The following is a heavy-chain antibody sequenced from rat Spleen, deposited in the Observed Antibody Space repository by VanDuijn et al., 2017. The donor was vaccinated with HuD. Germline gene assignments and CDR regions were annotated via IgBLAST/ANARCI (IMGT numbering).Heavy chain of an antibody. CDR3: VRQDTSGYSNWFSY. D-gene: IGHD4-3*01. CDR1: GFTFSNYY. Sequence: EVQLVESGGGLVQPGRSLKLSCAASGFTFSNYYMAWVRQAPTKGLEWVASISPSGGGTYYRDSVKGRFTVSRDNTESTLYLQPDSLRSEDTATYHCVRQDTSGYSNWFSYWGQGTLVTVSS. CDR2: ISPSGGGT. V-gene: IGHV5-25*01. J-gene: IGHJ3*01.